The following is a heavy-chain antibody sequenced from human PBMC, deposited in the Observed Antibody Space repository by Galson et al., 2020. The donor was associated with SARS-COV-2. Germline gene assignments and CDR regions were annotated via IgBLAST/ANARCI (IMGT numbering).Heavy chain of an antibody. D-gene: IGHD2-2*01. CDR1: GFTFSSYS. CDR3: ARAEDIVVVPAAINYYYYMDV. CDR2: ISSSSSYI. J-gene: IGHJ6*03. V-gene: IGHV3-21*01. Sequence: NSGGSLRLSCAASGFTFSSYSMNWVRQAPGKGLEWVSSISSSSSYIYYADSVKGRFTISRDNAKNSLYLQMNSLRAEDTAVYYCARAEDIVVVPAAINYYYYMDVWGKGTTVTISS.